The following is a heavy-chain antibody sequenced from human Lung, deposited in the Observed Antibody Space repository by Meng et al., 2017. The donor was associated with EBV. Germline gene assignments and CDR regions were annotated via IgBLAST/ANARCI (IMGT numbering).Heavy chain of an antibody. D-gene: IGHD4-11*01. J-gene: IGHJ5*02. CDR2: ISDTGHNK. CDR3: AIIPYSNA. Sequence: QGQLVEFGGGWVQPGRSLRLTCAAAGFDFDPYAVHWVRQAPGKGLEWVAVISDTGHNKYFADSVRGRFTISRDNSKNMVSLQMNSLRPGDTATYYCAIIPYSNAWGQGTLVTVSS. V-gene: IGHV3-30-3*01. CDR1: GFDFDPYA.